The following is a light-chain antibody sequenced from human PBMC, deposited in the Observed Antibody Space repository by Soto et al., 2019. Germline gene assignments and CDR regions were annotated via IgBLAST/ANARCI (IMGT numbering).Light chain of an antibody. Sequence: QSALTQPAFVSGSPGQSITISCTGTYSDVGGYNYVSWFQQHPGKAPQLIIYEVSNRPLGISNRFSAPKSGNTASLTISGLQAEDEADYYCGSYTDSNSPWVFGGGTKLTVL. CDR2: EVS. CDR3: GSYTDSNSPWV. CDR1: YSDVGGYNY. V-gene: IGLV2-14*01. J-gene: IGLJ3*02.